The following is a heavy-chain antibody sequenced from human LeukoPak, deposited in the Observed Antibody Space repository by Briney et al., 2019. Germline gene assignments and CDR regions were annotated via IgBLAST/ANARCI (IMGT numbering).Heavy chain of an antibody. CDR3: ARGYFNSS. Sequence: GGSLRLSCAASGFTFSSYSMSWVRQAPGKGLEWVANIKKDGSEKYYVDSVKGRFTISRDNAKNSLYLQMNSLRAEDTAVYYCARGYFNSSGGQGTLVTVSS. D-gene: IGHD3-9*01. CDR2: IKKDGSEK. V-gene: IGHV3-7*04. J-gene: IGHJ4*02. CDR1: GFTFSSYS.